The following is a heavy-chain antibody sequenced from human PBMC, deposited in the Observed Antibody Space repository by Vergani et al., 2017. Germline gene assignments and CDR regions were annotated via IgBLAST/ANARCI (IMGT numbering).Heavy chain of an antibody. CDR1: GYTFTGYY. J-gene: IGHJ5*02. Sequence: QVQLVQSGAEVKKPGASVKVSCKASGYTFTGYYMHWVRQAPGQGLEWMGWINPNSGGTNYAQKFQGRVTMTRDTSISTTYMELSRLGSYDTAVYSCARDQDIVDTIFSTGGQTPKYNWFDHWGQGTLVTVSS. D-gene: IGHD5-12*01. CDR2: INPNSGGT. CDR3: ARDQDIVDTIFSTGGQTPKYNWFDH. V-gene: IGHV1-2*02.